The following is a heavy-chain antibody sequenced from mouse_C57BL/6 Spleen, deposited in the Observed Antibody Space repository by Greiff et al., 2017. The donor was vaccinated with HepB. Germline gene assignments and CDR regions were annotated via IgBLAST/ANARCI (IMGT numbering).Heavy chain of an antibody. Sequence: EVKLMESGGGLVQPGGSMKLSCVASGFTFSNYWMNWVRQSPEKGLEWVAQIRLKSDNYETHYAESVKGRFTISRDDSKSSVYLQMNNLRAEDTGIYYCTTLYYYGSSSVDDWGQGTTLTVSS. D-gene: IGHD1-1*01. J-gene: IGHJ2*01. CDR1: GFTFSNYW. CDR3: TTLYYYGSSSVDD. CDR2: IRLKSDNYET. V-gene: IGHV6-3*01.